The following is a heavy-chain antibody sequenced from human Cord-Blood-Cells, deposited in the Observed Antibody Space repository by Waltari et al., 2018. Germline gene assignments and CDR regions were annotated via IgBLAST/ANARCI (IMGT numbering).Heavy chain of an antibody. CDR3: ARVESSGWYNWFDP. D-gene: IGHD6-19*01. Sequence: ASGYTFTSYDINWVRQATGQGLEWMGWMNPNSGNTGYAQKFQGRVTMTRNTSISTAYMELSSLRSEDTAVYYCARVESSGWYNWFDPWGQGTLVTVSS. CDR1: GYTFTSYD. CDR2: MNPNSGNT. J-gene: IGHJ5*02. V-gene: IGHV1-8*01.